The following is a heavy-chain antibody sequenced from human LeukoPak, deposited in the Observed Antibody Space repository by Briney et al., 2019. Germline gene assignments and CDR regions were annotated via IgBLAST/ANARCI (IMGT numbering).Heavy chain of an antibody. D-gene: IGHD3-10*01. V-gene: IGHV3-30*02. CDR3: ARGPMPRGYAY. J-gene: IGHJ4*02. Sequence: PGGSLRLSCAASGFTFSSFGMHWVRQAPDKGLEWVAFIRYEGNDKYYADSVKGRFTISRDNSKNTLYLQMNSLRAEDTAVYYCARGPMPRGYAYWGQGTLVTVSS. CDR2: IRYEGNDK. CDR1: GFTFSSFG.